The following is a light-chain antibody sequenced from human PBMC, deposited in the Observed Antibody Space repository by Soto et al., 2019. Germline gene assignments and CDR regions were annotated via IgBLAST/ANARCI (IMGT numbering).Light chain of an antibody. V-gene: IGLV1-40*01. Sequence: QSVLTQPPSVSGAPGQRVTISCTGSSSNIGAGYAVHWYQQLPGTAPKLLIYGNSNRPSGVPDRFSGSKSGTSASLALTGLQAEDEADYYCQSYDSSLSVVFGGGTKLTVL. J-gene: IGLJ2*01. CDR1: SSNIGAGYA. CDR2: GNS. CDR3: QSYDSSLSVV.